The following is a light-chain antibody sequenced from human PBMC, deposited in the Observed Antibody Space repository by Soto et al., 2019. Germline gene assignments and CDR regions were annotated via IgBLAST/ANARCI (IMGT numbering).Light chain of an antibody. J-gene: IGLJ1*01. CDR2: DVS. Sequence: QSALTQPRSVSGSPGQSVTISCTGTSSDVGGYNYVSWYQQHPGKAPKVMIYDVSKRPSGVPDRFSGSKSGNTASLTISGLQAEDEADYYCCSYAGSYSVVFGSETKLTVL. CDR3: CSYAGSYSVV. V-gene: IGLV2-11*01. CDR1: SSDVGGYNY.